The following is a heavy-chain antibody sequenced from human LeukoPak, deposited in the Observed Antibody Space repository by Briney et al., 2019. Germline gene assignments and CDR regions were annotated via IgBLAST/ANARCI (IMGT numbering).Heavy chain of an antibody. CDR1: GFTFSSYS. CDR3: ARDRPKSGGAATFDY. J-gene: IGHJ4*02. V-gene: IGHV3-21*01. D-gene: IGHD3-10*01. Sequence: PGGSLRLSCAASGFTFSSYSMNWVRQAPGKGLEWVSSISSSSSYIYYADSVKGRFTISRDNAKNSLYLQMNSLRAEDTAVYYCARDRPKSGGAATFDYWGQGTLVTVSS. CDR2: ISSSSSYI.